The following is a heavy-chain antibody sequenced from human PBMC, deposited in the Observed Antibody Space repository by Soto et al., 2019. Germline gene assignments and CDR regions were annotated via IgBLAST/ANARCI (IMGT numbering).Heavy chain of an antibody. D-gene: IGHD3-10*01. J-gene: IGHJ6*02. Sequence: SETLSLTCTVSGGSISRSNYYWGWIRQSPGKGLEWIGSIDYSGSTYYNPSLKSRDTIFVDTSENDFSLKVSSVTAADTAVYYCARHIGSGSYYNFYYYGMDVWGQGTTVTVSS. CDR3: ARHIGSGSYYNFYYYGMDV. CDR1: GGSISRSNYY. V-gene: IGHV4-39*01. CDR2: IDYSGST.